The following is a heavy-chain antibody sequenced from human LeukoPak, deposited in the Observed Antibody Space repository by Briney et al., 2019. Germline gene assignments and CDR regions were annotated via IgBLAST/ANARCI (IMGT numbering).Heavy chain of an antibody. CDR3: ARGDYYDSSGYYDALNAFDI. D-gene: IGHD3-22*01. CDR1: GYTFTVYY. V-gene: IGHV1-2*04. Sequence: GASVTVSFTASGYTFTVYYMHWVRQAPGQGLEWMGWINPNSGGTNYAQKFQGWVTMTRDTSISTAYMELSRLRSDDTAVYYCARGDYYDSSGYYDALNAFDIWGQGTMVTVSS. J-gene: IGHJ3*02. CDR2: INPNSGGT.